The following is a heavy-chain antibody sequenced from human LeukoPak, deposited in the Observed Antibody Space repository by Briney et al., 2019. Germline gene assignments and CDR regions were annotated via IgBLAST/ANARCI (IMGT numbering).Heavy chain of an antibody. CDR1: GGSISSGGYY. Sequence: SQTLSLTCTVSGGSISSGGYYWSWIRQHPGKGLEWIGYIYYSGSTYYNASLKSRVTISVDTSKNQFSLKLSSVTAADTAVYYCARIVVVTATSVYFDYWGQGTLVTVSS. J-gene: IGHJ4*02. D-gene: IGHD2-21*02. V-gene: IGHV4-31*03. CDR3: ARIVVVTATSVYFDY. CDR2: IYYSGST.